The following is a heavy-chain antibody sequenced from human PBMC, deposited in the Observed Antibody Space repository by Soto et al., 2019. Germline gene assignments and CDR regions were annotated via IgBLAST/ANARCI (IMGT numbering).Heavy chain of an antibody. CDR1: GFTFSSYA. CDR2: ISGSGGST. J-gene: IGHJ4*02. V-gene: IGHV3-23*01. CDR3: AKVFSGMIVVVIPYYFDY. Sequence: PGGSLRLSCAASGFTFSSYAMSWVRQAPGKGLEWVSAISGSGGSTYYADSVKGRFTISRDNSKNTLYLQMNSLRAEDTAVYYCAKVFSGMIVVVIPYYFDYWGQGTLVTVYS. D-gene: IGHD3-22*01.